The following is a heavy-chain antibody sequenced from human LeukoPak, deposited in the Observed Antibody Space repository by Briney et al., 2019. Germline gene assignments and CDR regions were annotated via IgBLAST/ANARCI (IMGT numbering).Heavy chain of an antibody. J-gene: IGHJ4*02. V-gene: IGHV4-34*01. CDR2: INHSGTT. CDR1: GGSFSGYY. D-gene: IGHD3-16*01. Sequence: SETLSLTCAVYGGSFSGYYWSWIRQPPGKGLEWIGEINHSGTTNYNPSLKSRVIISVDTSKNQFSLKLTSVTAADTAVYYCARGRDYVWDTLWGQGTLVTVSS. CDR3: ARGRDYVWDTL.